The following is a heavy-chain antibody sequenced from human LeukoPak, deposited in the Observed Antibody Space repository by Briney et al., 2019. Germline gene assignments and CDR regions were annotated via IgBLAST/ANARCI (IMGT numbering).Heavy chain of an antibody. Sequence: SETLSLTCTVAARSIRSYFCTCIRQPAGKGLEWIGLIYTKGSTNYNPSLKSRVTMSVDMCKNQFSVKLNSVTAADTAVYYCARDLIAAAGTQAYYYGTDVWGQGTTVTVSS. V-gene: IGHV4-4*07. D-gene: IGHD6-13*01. J-gene: IGHJ6*02. CDR3: ARDLIAAAGTQAYYYGTDV. CDR2: IYTKGST. CDR1: ARSIRSYF.